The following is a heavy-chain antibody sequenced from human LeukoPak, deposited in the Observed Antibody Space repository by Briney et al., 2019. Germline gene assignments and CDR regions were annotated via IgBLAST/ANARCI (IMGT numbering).Heavy chain of an antibody. CDR2: ISSSGSTI. D-gene: IGHD2-15*01. Sequence: KAGGSLRLSCAASGFTFSEYYMSWLRQATGKGLEWVSYISSSGSTIYYAYSVKGRFTISRDNAKNSLYLQMNSLRAEDTAVYYCARISPVVDVWGKGTTVTVSS. CDR3: ARISPVVDV. CDR1: GFTFSEYY. J-gene: IGHJ6*04. V-gene: IGHV3-11*04.